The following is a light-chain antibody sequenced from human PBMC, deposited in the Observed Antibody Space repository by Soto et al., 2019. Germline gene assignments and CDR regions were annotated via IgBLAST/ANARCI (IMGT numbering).Light chain of an antibody. CDR1: QSVSSD. CDR3: KQYHKWQRT. J-gene: IGKJ1*01. V-gene: IGKV3-15*01. Sequence: EIVMTHSPSTLSVSPGERSTLSCRASQSVSSDLAWYHQKPGQAPRLLIYGASNRATGIPARFSGSGSGTELALTIHSMQSEDFEVSYCKQYHKWQRTFGQRKKVDIK. CDR2: GAS.